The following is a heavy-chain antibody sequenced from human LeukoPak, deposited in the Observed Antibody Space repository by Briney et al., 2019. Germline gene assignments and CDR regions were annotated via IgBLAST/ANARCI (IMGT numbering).Heavy chain of an antibody. V-gene: IGHV1-2*02. CDR1: GYTFTGYY. J-gene: IGHJ3*02. CDR3: AIYSSGRSPVGAFDI. CDR2: INPNSGGT. Sequence: ASVKVSCKASGYTFTGYYMHWVRQAPGQGLEWMGWINPNSGGTNYAQKFQGRVTMSRDTSISTAYMELSRLRSDDTAVYYCAIYSSGRSPVGAFDIWGQGTMVTVSS. D-gene: IGHD6-19*01.